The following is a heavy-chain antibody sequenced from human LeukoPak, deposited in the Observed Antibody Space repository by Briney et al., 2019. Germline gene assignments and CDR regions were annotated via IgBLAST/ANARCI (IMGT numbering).Heavy chain of an antibody. J-gene: IGHJ4*02. CDR1: GFTVSSNY. CDR3: ARGDYYDILTGYFDY. V-gene: IGHV3-53*01. CDR2: IYSGGST. Sequence: GGSLRLSCAASGFTVSSNYMSWVRQAPGKGLEWVSVIYSGGSTYYADSVKGRFTISRDNSKNTLYLQMNSLRAEDTAVYYCARGDYYDILTGYFDYWGQGTLVTVSS. D-gene: IGHD3-9*01.